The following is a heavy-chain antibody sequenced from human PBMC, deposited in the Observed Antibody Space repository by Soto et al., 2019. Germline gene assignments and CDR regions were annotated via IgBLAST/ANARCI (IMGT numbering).Heavy chain of an antibody. Sequence: ASVKVSCKASGYTFTGYYMHWVRQAPGQGLEWMGWINPNSGGTNYAQKFQGRVTMTRDTSISTAYMELSRLRSDDTAVYYCAGQGLRFLEWSRYYGMDVWGQGTPVTVSS. J-gene: IGHJ6*02. CDR3: AGQGLRFLEWSRYYGMDV. CDR2: INPNSGGT. D-gene: IGHD3-3*01. CDR1: GYTFTGYY. V-gene: IGHV1-2*02.